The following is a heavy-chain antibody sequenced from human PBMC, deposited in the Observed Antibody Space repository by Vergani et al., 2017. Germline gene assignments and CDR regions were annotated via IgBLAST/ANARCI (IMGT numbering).Heavy chain of an antibody. J-gene: IGHJ5*01. Sequence: VQLVESGGGVVQPGRSLRLSCAASGFSFNSYWMHWVRQVPGKGLLWVSRIKSDGSITAYADSVKGRFTISRDNAQNTLYLQMNSLSVEDTGVYYCARARCSESCDMSNWLDSWGQGTLVTVSS. CDR1: GFSFNSYW. D-gene: IGHD2-15*01. V-gene: IGHV3-74*03. CDR2: IKSDGSIT. CDR3: ARARCSESCDMSNWLDS.